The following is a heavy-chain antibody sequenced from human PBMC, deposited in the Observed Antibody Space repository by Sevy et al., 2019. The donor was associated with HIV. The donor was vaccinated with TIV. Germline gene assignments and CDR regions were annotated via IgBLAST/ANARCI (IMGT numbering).Heavy chain of an antibody. Sequence: ASVKVSCKASGYTFTSYGISWVRQAPGQGLEWMGWISAYNGNTNYAQKLQGRVTMTTDTSTGTAYMELRSLKSDDTAVYYCARDQNYDFWSGYYWYYYYGMDVWGQGTTVTVSS. CDR3: ARDQNYDFWSGYYWYYYYGMDV. CDR1: GYTFTSYG. J-gene: IGHJ6*02. V-gene: IGHV1-18*01. D-gene: IGHD3-3*01. CDR2: ISAYNGNT.